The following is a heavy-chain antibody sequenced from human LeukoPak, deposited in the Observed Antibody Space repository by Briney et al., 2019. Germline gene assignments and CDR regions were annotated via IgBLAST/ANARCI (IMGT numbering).Heavy chain of an antibody. Sequence: SETLSLTCTVSGVSISSGGYYWSWIRQHPGKGLEWIGYIYYSGSTYYNPSLKSRVTISVDTSKNQFSLKLSSVTAADTAVYYCASQGQGRITIFGVVTHAFDIWGQGTMVTVSS. CDR2: IYYSGST. V-gene: IGHV4-31*03. CDR3: ASQGQGRITIFGVVTHAFDI. CDR1: GVSISSGGYY. D-gene: IGHD3-3*01. J-gene: IGHJ3*02.